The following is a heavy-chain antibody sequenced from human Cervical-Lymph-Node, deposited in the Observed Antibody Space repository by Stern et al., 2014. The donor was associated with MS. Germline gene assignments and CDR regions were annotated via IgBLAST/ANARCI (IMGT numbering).Heavy chain of an antibody. D-gene: IGHD5-18*01. CDR2: IYYSGAT. CDR3: ARDWSGSSIHLAPAYGGHIRFDP. CDR1: GDSITSGGYY. Sequence: QVQLQESGPGLVKPSQTLSLTCTVSGDSITSGGYYWSWIRQHPGKGLEWIGSIYYSGATFYNPSLKSRVTISLDTSKNQFSLRLSSVTAADTAVYYCARDWSGSSIHLAPAYGGHIRFDPWGQGTLVTVSS. J-gene: IGHJ5*02. V-gene: IGHV4-31*03.